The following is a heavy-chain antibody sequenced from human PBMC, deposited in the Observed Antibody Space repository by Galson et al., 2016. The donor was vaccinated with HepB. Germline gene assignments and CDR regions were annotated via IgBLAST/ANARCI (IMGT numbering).Heavy chain of an antibody. J-gene: IGHJ6*02. CDR1: GFTFDDYA. Sequence: SLRLSCAASGFTFDDYAMHWVRQAPGKGLEWVSTISWTGDRILYADSVKGRFTISRDNAKNSLYLQMNSLRGEDTAVYYCTKDLMIGAATGIYFYARDVWGLGATVTVSS. V-gene: IGHV3-9*01. D-gene: IGHD1-1*01. CDR2: ISWTGDRI. CDR3: TKDLMIGAATGIYFYARDV.